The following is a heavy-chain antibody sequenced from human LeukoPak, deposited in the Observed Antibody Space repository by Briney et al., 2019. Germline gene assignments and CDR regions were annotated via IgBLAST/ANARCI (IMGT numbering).Heavy chain of an antibody. CDR1: GYTFTSYG. Sequence: GASVKVSCKASGYTFTSYGISWVRQAPGQGLEWMGWISAYSGNTNYAQKLQGRVTMTTDTSTSTAYMELRSLRSDDTAVYYCARDGITIFGVVISYYYYGMDVWGQGTTVTVSS. D-gene: IGHD3-3*01. V-gene: IGHV1-18*01. CDR2: ISAYSGNT. CDR3: ARDGITIFGVVISYYYYGMDV. J-gene: IGHJ6*02.